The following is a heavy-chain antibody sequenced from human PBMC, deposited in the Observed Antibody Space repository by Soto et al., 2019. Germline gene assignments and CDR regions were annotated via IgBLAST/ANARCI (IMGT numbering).Heavy chain of an antibody. CDR3: GSAHGDYSIYYYGMDV. J-gene: IGHJ6*02. CDR1: GGSIRSGNYY. V-gene: IGHV4-31*03. D-gene: IGHD4-17*01. Sequence: SETLSLTSTVSGGSIRSGNYYWTWIRQHPGKGLEWIGYIYYSGRTYYNPSLKSRVTISVDTSENQFSLNLSPVTAADTAVYYWGSAHGDYSIYYYGMDVWGQGTTVTVSS. CDR2: IYYSGRT.